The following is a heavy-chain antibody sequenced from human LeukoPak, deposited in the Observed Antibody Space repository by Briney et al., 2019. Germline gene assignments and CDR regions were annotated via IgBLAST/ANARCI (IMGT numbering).Heavy chain of an antibody. J-gene: IGHJ4*02. Sequence: GGSLRLSCTTSGFTFRDYGMSWFRQAPGRGREWVSFIRSKTYSGATDYAASVRGRFVISRDDSESIAYLQMNSLKTEDTGVYYCTRNPHPFCSGVHCPSDSWGQGTLVTVSP. CDR1: GFTFRDYG. V-gene: IGHV3-49*03. CDR2: IRSKTYSGAT. CDR3: TRNPHPFCSGVHCPSDS. D-gene: IGHD2-15*01.